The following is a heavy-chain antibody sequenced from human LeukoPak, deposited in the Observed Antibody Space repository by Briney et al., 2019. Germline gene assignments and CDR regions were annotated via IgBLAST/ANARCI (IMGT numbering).Heavy chain of an antibody. Sequence: PGGSLRLSCAASGFTFSSYAMSWFRQAPGEGLEWVSAISGSGGSTYYADSVKGRFTISRDNSKNTLYLQMNSLTAEDTAVYYCAKSGSGWYGGGFDYWGQGTLVTVSS. J-gene: IGHJ4*02. CDR2: ISGSGGST. CDR3: AKSGSGWYGGGFDY. V-gene: IGHV3-23*01. D-gene: IGHD6-19*01. CDR1: GFTFSSYA.